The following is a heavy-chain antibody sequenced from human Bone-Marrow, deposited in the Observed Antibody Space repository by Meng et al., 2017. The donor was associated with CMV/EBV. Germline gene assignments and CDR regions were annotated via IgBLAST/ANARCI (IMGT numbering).Heavy chain of an antibody. Sequence: GESLKISCAACGFTFSNYDMHWVRQVTGKGLEWVSAIGSAGDTYYPGSVKGQFTISRENAKNSLYLQMNSLRAEDTAVYYCARDDCSSTSCYWSFSYYYYGMDVWGQGTTVTVSS. D-gene: IGHD2-2*01. J-gene: IGHJ6*02. CDR3: ARDDCSSTSCYWSFSYYYYGMDV. V-gene: IGHV3-13*03. CDR2: IGSAGDT. CDR1: GFTFSNYD.